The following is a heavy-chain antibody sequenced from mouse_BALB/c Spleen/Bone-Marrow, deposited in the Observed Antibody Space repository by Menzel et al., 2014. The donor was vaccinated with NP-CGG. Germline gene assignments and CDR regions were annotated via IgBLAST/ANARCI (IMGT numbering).Heavy chain of an antibody. CDR2: INPSNGRT. V-gene: IGHV1S81*02. CDR3: ARERYDYDWKDY. J-gene: IGHJ2*01. Sequence: VQLQQSGAELVKPGASVKLSCRASGYTFTSYWMHWVKQRPGQGLEWIGEINPSNGRTYYNEKFKSKATLTVDKSSSTAYMQLSSLTSEDSAVYYCARERYDYDWKDYWGQGTTLTVSS. CDR1: GYTFTSYW. D-gene: IGHD2-4*01.